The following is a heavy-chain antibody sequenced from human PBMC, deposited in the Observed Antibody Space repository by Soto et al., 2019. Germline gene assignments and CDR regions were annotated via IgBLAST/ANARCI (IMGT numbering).Heavy chain of an antibody. CDR1: GFSVSDSS. Sequence: EVQLVETGGGLIQPGGSLRLSCEVSGFSVSDSSMSWVRQAPGKGLEWVSVFYRGGSTDYADSVKARGTVSRDTFKNTLFLQMDSLTVEDTAVYFCARDLGWKDLLNTYYYGMDVWGQGTTVTVS. CDR2: FYRGGST. J-gene: IGHJ6*02. D-gene: IGHD1-1*01. V-gene: IGHV3-53*02. CDR3: ARDLGWKDLLNTYYYGMDV.